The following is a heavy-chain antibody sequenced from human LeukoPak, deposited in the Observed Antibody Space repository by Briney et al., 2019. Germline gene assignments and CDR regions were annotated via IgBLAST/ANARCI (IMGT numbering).Heavy chain of an antibody. V-gene: IGHV5-51*01. Sequence: GESLKISCKGFGYTFTSYWIGWVRQMPGKGLEWMGIIYPGDSDTRYSPSFQGQVTISADKSISTAYLQWSSLKASDTAMYYCAISRGYSYGYVAQFDYWGQGTLVTVSS. CDR1: GYTFTSYW. J-gene: IGHJ4*02. CDR3: AISRGYSYGYVAQFDY. D-gene: IGHD5-18*01. CDR2: IYPGDSDT.